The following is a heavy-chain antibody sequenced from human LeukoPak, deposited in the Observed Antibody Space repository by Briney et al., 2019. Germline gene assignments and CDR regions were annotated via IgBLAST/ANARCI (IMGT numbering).Heavy chain of an antibody. CDR3: AKIARFGAWGPIYFDY. Sequence: PGGSLRLSCAASGFTLSTYVMTWVRQAPGKGLEWVSTISGSGGSTYYADSVKGRFTISRDNSKNTLFLQMNSLRAEDTAVYYCAKIARFGAWGPIYFDYWGQGTLVTVSS. CDR2: ISGSGGST. V-gene: IGHV3-23*01. D-gene: IGHD3-10*01. CDR1: GFTLSTYV. J-gene: IGHJ4*02.